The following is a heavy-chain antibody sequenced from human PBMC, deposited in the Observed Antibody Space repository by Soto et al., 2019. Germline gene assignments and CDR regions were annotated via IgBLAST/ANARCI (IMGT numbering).Heavy chain of an antibody. V-gene: IGHV4-59*08. D-gene: IGHD6-13*01. J-gene: IGHJ4*02. CDR3: ARRYGSSFDY. CDR2: IYDSGST. Sequence: PSETLSLTCTVSGGSISSYYWSWIRQPPGKGLEWIGYIYDSGSTNYNPSLKGRVTISVDTSKNQFSLKLSSVTAADTAVYYCARRYGSSFDYWGQGTLVTVSS. CDR1: GGSISSYY.